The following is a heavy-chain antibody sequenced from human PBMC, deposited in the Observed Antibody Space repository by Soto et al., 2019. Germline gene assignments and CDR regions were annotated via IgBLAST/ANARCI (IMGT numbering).Heavy chain of an antibody. CDR3: ARVPSP. Sequence: GPIRGGGYSWSWNRQPPGKGLEWIGYIYHSGSTYYNPSLKSRVTISVDRSKNQFSLKLSSVTAADTAVYYCARVPSPWGQGTLVTVSS. J-gene: IGHJ5*02. CDR1: GPIRGGGYS. V-gene: IGHV4-30-2*01. CDR2: IYHSGST.